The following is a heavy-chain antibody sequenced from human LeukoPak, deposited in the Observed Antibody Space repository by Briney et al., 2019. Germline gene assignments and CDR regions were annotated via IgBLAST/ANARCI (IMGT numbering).Heavy chain of an antibody. D-gene: IGHD7-27*01. CDR3: ARGAGDGLDY. J-gene: IGHJ4*02. Sequence: PSETLSLTCTVSGGSISSYYWSWIRQPAGRGLEWIGRIYTTGSTNYNPSLKSRVTMSSDTSKNQLSLKLTSVTAADTAVYYCARGAGDGLDYWGQGTLVSVSS. CDR2: IYTTGST. CDR1: GGSISSYY. V-gene: IGHV4-4*07.